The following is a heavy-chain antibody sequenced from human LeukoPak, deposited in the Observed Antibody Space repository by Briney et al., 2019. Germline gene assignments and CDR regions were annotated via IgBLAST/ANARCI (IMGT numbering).Heavy chain of an antibody. D-gene: IGHD1-26*01. Sequence: GASVKVSCKASGGTFSSYAISWVRQVPGQGLEWMGGIIPIFGTANYAQKFQGRVTITTDESTSTAYMELSSLRSEDTAVYYCAIGNSGSYYFWGQGTLVTVSS. CDR3: AIGNSGSYYF. V-gene: IGHV1-69*05. CDR2: IIPIFGTA. CDR1: GGTFSSYA. J-gene: IGHJ4*02.